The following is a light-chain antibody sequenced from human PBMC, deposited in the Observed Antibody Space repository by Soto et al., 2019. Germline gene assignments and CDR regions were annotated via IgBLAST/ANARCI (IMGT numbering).Light chain of an antibody. V-gene: IGKV3-15*01. J-gene: IGKJ1*01. Sequence: EIVMTQSPATLSVSPGERATLSCRASQSVSTKLAWYQQKPGQGPRLLIYGASTRATGIPARFSGSGSGTEFTLTITSLQSEDFALYYCLPYSTGLWTFGQGTKVEIK. CDR2: GAS. CDR3: LPYSTGLWT. CDR1: QSVSTK.